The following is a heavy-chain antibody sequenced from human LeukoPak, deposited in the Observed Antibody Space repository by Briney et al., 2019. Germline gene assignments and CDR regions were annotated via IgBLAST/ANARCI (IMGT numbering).Heavy chain of an antibody. D-gene: IGHD3-10*01. V-gene: IGHV3-11*04. CDR2: INNNGKTT. CDR1: GFTVSSNY. CDR3: TRSGDGAFDN. J-gene: IGHJ3*02. Sequence: GGSLRLSCAASGFTVSSNYMSWVRQAPGKGLEWVSYINNNGKTTYYADSVKGRFTISRDNAQNSLSLQMNSLRAEDTAVYYCTRSGDGAFDNWGPGTMVTVSS.